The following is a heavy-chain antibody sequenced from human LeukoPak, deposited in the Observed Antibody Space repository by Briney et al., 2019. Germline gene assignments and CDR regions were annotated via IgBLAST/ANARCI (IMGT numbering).Heavy chain of an antibody. J-gene: IGHJ4*02. CDR1: GFTFSSYS. Sequence: GGSLRLSCAASGFTFSSYSMNWVRQAPGKGLEWVSSISSSSSYIYYADSVKGRFTISRDNAKNSLYLQMNSLRAEDTAVYHCARDSYSSSWSGLFDYWGQGTLVTVSS. V-gene: IGHV3-21*01. D-gene: IGHD6-13*01. CDR3: ARDSYSSSWSGLFDY. CDR2: ISSSSSYI.